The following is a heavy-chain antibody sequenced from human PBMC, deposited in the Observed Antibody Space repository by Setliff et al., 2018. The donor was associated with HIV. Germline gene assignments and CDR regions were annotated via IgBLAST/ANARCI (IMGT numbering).Heavy chain of an antibody. V-gene: IGHV4-59*01. D-gene: IGHD3-10*01. CDR1: GGSISSYY. J-gene: IGHJ4*02. Sequence: ETLSLTCTVSGGSISSYYWSWIRQPPGKGLEWIGYIYYSGSTNYNPSLKSRVTISVDTSKNQFSLKLSSVTAADTAVYYCARGAELLWFGELHNIPYFDYWGQGTLVTVS. CDR3: ARGAELLWFGELHNIPYFDY. CDR2: IYYSGST.